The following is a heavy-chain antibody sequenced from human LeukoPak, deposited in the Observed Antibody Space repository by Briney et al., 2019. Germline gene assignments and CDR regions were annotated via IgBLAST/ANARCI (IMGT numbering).Heavy chain of an antibody. CDR1: GGSISSYY. J-gene: IGHJ5*02. CDR2: IYYSGST. Sequence: PSETLSLTCTVSGGSISSYYWNWIRQPPGKGLEWIGYIYYSGSTKYNPSLESRVTISVDTSKNQFSLKLRSVTAADTAVYYCARGVPQGWVHWFDPWGQGTPVTVSS. V-gene: IGHV4-59*01. CDR3: ARGVPQGWVHWFDP. D-gene: IGHD1-26*01.